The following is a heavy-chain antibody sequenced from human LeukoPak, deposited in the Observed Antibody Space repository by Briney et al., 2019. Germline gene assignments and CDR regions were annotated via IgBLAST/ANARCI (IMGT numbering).Heavy chain of an antibody. Sequence: GGSLRLSCAASGFTFSNYAMSWVRQAAGKGLEWVSAISASSRTTYYADSVKGRFTISRDNSKNTLYLQMNSLRAEDTAVYYCAKIPYIYYDSSGYVDYWGQGTLVTVSS. V-gene: IGHV3-23*01. CDR3: AKIPYIYYDSSGYVDY. D-gene: IGHD3-22*01. J-gene: IGHJ4*02. CDR2: ISASSRTT. CDR1: GFTFSNYA.